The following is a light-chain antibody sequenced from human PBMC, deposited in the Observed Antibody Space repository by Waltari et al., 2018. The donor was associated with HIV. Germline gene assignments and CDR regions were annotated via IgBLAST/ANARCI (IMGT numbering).Light chain of an antibody. CDR1: RSNIGSNT. J-gene: IGLJ2*01. V-gene: IGLV1-44*01. CDR3: AAWEDSLNGPV. Sequence: QSVMTQPASASGTPGQRVTISCSGTRSNIGSNTVSWFQQLPRTAPRLLSYVKNQRPSGGPDRFSGSKSGTSASRAISGLQSEDEADYFCAAWEDSLNGPVFGGGTKLTVL. CDR2: VKN.